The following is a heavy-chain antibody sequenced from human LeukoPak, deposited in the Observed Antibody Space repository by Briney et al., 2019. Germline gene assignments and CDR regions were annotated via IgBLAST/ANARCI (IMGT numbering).Heavy chain of an antibody. CDR1: GGSLSGYY. Sequence: SETLSLTCAVYGGSLSGYYWTWIRQTPGRGYEWIGESSHTGDITGYNPSLKGRATISVDSSKKQFTLKVTSVTAADTGIYYCVRVPDVTARPCDTWGPGTVVTVSS. V-gene: IGHV4-34*01. J-gene: IGHJ5*02. D-gene: IGHD1-1*01. CDR2: SSHTGDIT. CDR3: VRVPDVTARPCDT.